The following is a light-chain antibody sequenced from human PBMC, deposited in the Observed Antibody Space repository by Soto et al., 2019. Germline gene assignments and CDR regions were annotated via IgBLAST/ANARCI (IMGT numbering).Light chain of an antibody. Sequence: DIQLTQSPSTLSASVGDRVTITCRASQRIDRYLAWYQQKPGKAPKLLVYDASTLEGGVPSRLRGSGSATEFILIISSLQPDDFATYYCQQYKDDAWTFGQGTRVEIK. V-gene: IGKV1-5*01. CDR1: QRIDRY. J-gene: IGKJ1*01. CDR3: QQYKDDAWT. CDR2: DAS.